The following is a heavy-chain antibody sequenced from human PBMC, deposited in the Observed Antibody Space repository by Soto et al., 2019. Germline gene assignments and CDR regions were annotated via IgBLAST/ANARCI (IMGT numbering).Heavy chain of an antibody. CDR1: GGSIGSGSYY. J-gene: IGHJ4*02. CDR2: IYYSGST. Sequence: QVQLQESGPGLVKPSQTLSLTCTVSGGSIGSGSYYWRWIRQHPGKGLEWIGYIYYSGSTYYNPSLKSRVTISIDTSTNQFSLKLSSVTAADTAVYYCARAGYDRDGGGYYYFDYWVQGTLVTVSS. D-gene: IGHD3-22*01. CDR3: ARAGYDRDGGGYYYFDY. V-gene: IGHV4-31*03.